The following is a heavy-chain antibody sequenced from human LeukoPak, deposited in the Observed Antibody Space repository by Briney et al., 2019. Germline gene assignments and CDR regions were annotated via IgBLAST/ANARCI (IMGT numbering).Heavy chain of an antibody. CDR3: TRTPSTVTTFGYYYMDV. CDR2: IRSKANSYAT. D-gene: IGHD4-17*01. Sequence: PGGSLRLSCAASGFTFSGSAMHWVRQASGKGLEWVGRIRSKANSYATAYAASVKGRFTISRDDSKNAAYLQMNSLKTEDTAVYYCTRTPSTVTTFGYYYMDVWGKGTTVTVSS. V-gene: IGHV3-73*01. J-gene: IGHJ6*03. CDR1: GFTFSGSA.